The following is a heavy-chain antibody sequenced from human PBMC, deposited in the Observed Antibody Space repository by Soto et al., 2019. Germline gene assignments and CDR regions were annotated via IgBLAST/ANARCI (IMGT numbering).Heavy chain of an antibody. J-gene: IGHJ4*02. V-gene: IGHV3-53*01. D-gene: IGHD3-9*01. CDR2: ICSGGST. CDR3: AKDSSSLLTGYDY. CDR1: GFTVSSNY. Sequence: PGGSLRLSCAASGFTVSSNYMSWVRQAPGKGLEWVSVICSGGSTYYADSVKGRFTISRDNSKNTLYLQMNSLRAEDTAVYYCAKDSSSLLTGYDYWGQGTLVTVSS.